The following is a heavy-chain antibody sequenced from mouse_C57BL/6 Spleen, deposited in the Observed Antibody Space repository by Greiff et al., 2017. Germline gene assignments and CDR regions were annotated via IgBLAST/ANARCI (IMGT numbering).Heavy chain of an antibody. CDR1: GYTFTSYW. V-gene: IGHV1-52*01. CDR3: ARGGSSPHYYAMDY. D-gene: IGHD1-1*01. J-gene: IGHJ4*01. Sequence: QVQLQQPGAELVRPGSSVKLSCKASGYTFTSYWMHWVKQRPIQGLEWIGNIDPSDSATHYNQKFKDKATLTVDKSSSTAYMQLSSLTSEDSAVYYCARGGSSPHYYAMDYWGQGTSVTVSA. CDR2: IDPSDSAT.